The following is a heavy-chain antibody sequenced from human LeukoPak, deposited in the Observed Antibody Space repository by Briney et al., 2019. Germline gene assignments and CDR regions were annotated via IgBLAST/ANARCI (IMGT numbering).Heavy chain of an antibody. Sequence: PSETLSLTCTVSGGSISSYYWSWIRQPAGKGLEWIGRIYTSGSTNYNPSLKSRVTMSVDTSTNQFSLKLSSVTAADTAVYYCARTYCSSTSCYNRGYYYYYYMDVWGKGTTVTVSS. CDR1: GGSISSYY. D-gene: IGHD2-2*02. CDR3: ARTYCSSTSCYNRGYYYYYYMDV. J-gene: IGHJ6*03. V-gene: IGHV4-4*07. CDR2: IYTSGST.